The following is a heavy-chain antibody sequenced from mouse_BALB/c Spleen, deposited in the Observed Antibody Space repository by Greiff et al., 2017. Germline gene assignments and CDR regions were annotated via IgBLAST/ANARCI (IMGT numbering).Heavy chain of an antibody. V-gene: IGHV1-12*01. CDR1: GYTFTSYN. Sequence: QVQLQQPGAELVKPGASVKMSCKASGYTFTSYNMHWVKQTPGQGLEWIGAIYPGNGDTSYNQKFKGKATLTADKSSSTAYMQLSSLTSEDSAVYYCTRSDGPPYYYAMDYWGQGTSVTVSS. D-gene: IGHD2-3*01. CDR2: IYPGNGDT. J-gene: IGHJ4*01. CDR3: TRSDGPPYYYAMDY.